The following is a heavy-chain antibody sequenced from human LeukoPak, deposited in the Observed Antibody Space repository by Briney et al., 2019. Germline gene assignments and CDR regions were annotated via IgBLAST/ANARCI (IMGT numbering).Heavy chain of an antibody. J-gene: IGHJ4*02. V-gene: IGHV4-59*08. D-gene: IGHD2/OR15-2a*01. Sequence: SETLSLTCTVSGTSISGDYWSWIRQPPGKGLEWIGYVYFTGNTNYNPSLKSRVTISMDTSNNQISLTVTPVTAADTAVYYCARHPFSSPFDFWGQGTLVAVSS. CDR3: ARHPFSSPFDF. CDR1: GTSISGDY. CDR2: VYFTGNT.